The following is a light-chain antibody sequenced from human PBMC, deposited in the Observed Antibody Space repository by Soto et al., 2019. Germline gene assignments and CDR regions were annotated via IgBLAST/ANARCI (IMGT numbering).Light chain of an antibody. J-gene: IGKJ4*02. CDR3: QRDNSYSP. V-gene: IGKV1-5*03. CDR1: QSIGNL. CDR2: KAS. Sequence: DIQMTQSPSTLSASVGDRVIITCRTSQSIGNLLAWYQQKPGKAPNLLIYKASTLESGVPSRFSGSGSGTDFTLTISSLQLDYFATYYCQRDNSYSPFGGGTKVEIK.